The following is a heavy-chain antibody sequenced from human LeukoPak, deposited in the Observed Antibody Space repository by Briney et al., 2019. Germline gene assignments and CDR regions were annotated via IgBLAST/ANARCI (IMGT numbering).Heavy chain of an antibody. J-gene: IGHJ4*02. CDR2: IYYSGST. V-gene: IGHV4-31*03. Sequence: PSETLSLTCTVSGGSISSGGYYWSWIRQHPGKGLEWIGYIYYSGSTYYNPSLKSRVTISVDTSKNQFSLKLSSVTAADTAVYYCARYSTELYFDYWGQGTLVTVSS. CDR3: ARYSTELYFDY. CDR1: GGSISSGGYY. D-gene: IGHD4-11*01.